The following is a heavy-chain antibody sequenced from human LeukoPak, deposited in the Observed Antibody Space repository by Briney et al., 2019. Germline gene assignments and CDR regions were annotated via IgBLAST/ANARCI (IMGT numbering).Heavy chain of an antibody. J-gene: IGHJ6*03. V-gene: IGHV3-23*01. CDR3: ASDTAMVIYYYYMDV. CDR1: GFTFSSYA. Sequence: PGGSLRLSCAASGFTFSSYAMSWVRQAPGKGLEWVSAISGSGGSTYYADSVKGRFTISRDNSKNTLYLQMNSLRAEDTAVYYCASDTAMVIYYYYMDVWGKGTTVTVSS. D-gene: IGHD5-18*01. CDR2: ISGSGGST.